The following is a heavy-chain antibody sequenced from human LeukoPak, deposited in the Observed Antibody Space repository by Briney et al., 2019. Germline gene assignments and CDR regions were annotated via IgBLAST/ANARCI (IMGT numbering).Heavy chain of an antibody. V-gene: IGHV4-39*02. Sequence: SETLSLTCTVSGGSIRSSYYCWGWIRQPPGKGLEWIGSIYDSGSTYYNPSLKSRVTISVDTSKNQFSLKLNSVTAADTAVYYCARDGGIAAAGTFDYWGQGTLVTVSS. J-gene: IGHJ4*02. CDR1: GGSIRSSYYC. D-gene: IGHD6-13*01. CDR2: IYDSGST. CDR3: ARDGGIAAAGTFDY.